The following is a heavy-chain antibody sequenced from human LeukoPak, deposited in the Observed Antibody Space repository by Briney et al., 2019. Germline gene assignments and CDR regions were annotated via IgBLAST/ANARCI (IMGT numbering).Heavy chain of an antibody. CDR1: GYTFTSYG. Sequence: ASVKVSCKASGYTFTSYGISWVRQAPGQGLEWMGWINPNSGGTNYAQKFQGRVTMTRDTSISTAYMELSRLRSDDTAVYYCARARTYCSGGSCYSPGVWFDPWGQGTLVTVSS. V-gene: IGHV1-2*02. D-gene: IGHD2-15*01. J-gene: IGHJ5*02. CDR3: ARARTYCSGGSCYSPGVWFDP. CDR2: INPNSGGT.